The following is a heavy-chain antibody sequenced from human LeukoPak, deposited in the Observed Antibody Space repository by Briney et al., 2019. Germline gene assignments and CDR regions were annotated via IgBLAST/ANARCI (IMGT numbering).Heavy chain of an antibody. J-gene: IGHJ5*02. CDR3: AKAAYGDYVNWFDP. D-gene: IGHD4-17*01. Sequence: GGSLRLSCAASGFTFSDYYMSWIRQAPGKGLEWVSSIAASSGSTYYADSVKGRFTISRDDSKNTLYLQMNSLRAEDTALYYCAKAAYGDYVNWFDPWGQGTLVTVSS. CDR1: GFTFSDYY. V-gene: IGHV3-23*01. CDR2: IAASSGST.